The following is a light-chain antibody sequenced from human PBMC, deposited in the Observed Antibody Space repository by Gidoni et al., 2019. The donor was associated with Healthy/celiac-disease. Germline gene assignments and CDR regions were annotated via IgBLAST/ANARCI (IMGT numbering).Light chain of an antibody. CDR2: DAS. CDR1: QSVSSY. V-gene: IGKV3-11*01. Sequence: EIVLTQSPATLSLSPGERATISCRASQSVSSYLAWYQQKPGQAPRLLIYDASNRATGIPARFSGSGSGTDFTLTISSLEPEDFAVYYCQQRSNWPSFGQXTRLEIK. J-gene: IGKJ5*01. CDR3: QQRSNWPS.